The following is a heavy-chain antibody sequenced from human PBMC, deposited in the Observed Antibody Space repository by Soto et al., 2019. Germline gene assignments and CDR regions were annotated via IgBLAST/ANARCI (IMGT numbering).Heavy chain of an antibody. CDR3: AKPRQGVKAVAFDY. Sequence: LRLSCAASGFTFSSYAMSWVRQAPGKGLEWVSAISGSGGSTYYADSVKGQFTISRDKSKNTLYLQMNSLRAEDTAVYYCAKPRQGVKAVAFDYWGQGTLVTVSS. V-gene: IGHV3-23*01. D-gene: IGHD3-10*01. CDR2: ISGSGGST. CDR1: GFTFSSYA. J-gene: IGHJ4*02.